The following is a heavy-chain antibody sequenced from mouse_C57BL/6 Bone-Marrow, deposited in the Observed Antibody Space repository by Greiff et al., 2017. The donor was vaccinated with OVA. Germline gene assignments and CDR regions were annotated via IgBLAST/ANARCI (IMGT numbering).Heavy chain of an antibody. J-gene: IGHJ2*01. CDR1: GYTFTDYE. D-gene: IGHD2-4*01. CDR3: TRKGFDYDYDGD. V-gene: IGHV1-15*01. Sequence: QVQLQQSGAELVRPGASVTLSCKASGYTFTDYEMHWVKQTPVHGLEWIGAIDPETGGTAYNQKFKGKAILTADKSSSTAYMELRSLTSEDSAVYYCTRKGFDYDYDGDWGQGTTLTVSS. CDR2: IDPETGGT.